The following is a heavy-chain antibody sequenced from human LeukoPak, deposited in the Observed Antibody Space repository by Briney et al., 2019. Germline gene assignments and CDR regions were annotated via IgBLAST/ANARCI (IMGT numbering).Heavy chain of an antibody. CDR3: AKAGHLEEDCFDY. CDR1: GFTFSNYA. Sequence: PGGSLRLSCAASGFTFSNYAMSWVRQAPGKGLGWVSAISGSGVSTYYADSVKGRFTISRDNSKNTLYLQMNSLRADDTAVYYCAKAGHLEEDCFDYWGQGTLVTVSS. V-gene: IGHV3-23*01. D-gene: IGHD1-1*01. CDR2: ISGSGVST. J-gene: IGHJ4*02.